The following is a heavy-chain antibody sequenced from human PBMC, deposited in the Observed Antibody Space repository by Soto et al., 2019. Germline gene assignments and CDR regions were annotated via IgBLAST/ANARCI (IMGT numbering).Heavy chain of an antibody. V-gene: IGHV3-7*03. D-gene: IGHD5-18*01. CDR3: ARDTLWNTAMGVFDH. J-gene: IGHJ4*02. CDR2: INQDGSET. CDR1: GFSFSTSW. Sequence: EAQLVESGGGLVQPGGSLRLSCVVSGFSFSTSWMGWVRQAPGNGLDWVATINQDGSETHYVDSVKGRFTISRDSAMNSVSLQMNSLRAEDTAVYYCARDTLWNTAMGVFDHWGQGTLVTVSS.